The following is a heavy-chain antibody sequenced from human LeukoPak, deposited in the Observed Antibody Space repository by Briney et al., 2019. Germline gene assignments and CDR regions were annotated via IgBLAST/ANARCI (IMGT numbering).Heavy chain of an antibody. CDR1: GGSISSYY. J-gene: IGHJ6*02. CDR2: IYYSGST. CDR3: ALIGGNYYYGMDA. V-gene: IGHV4-59*01. Sequence: SETLSLTCTVSGGSISSYYWSWIRQPPGKGLEWIGYIYYSGSTNYNPSLKSRVTISVDTSKNQFSLKLSSVTAADTAVYYCALIGGNYYYGMDAWGQGTTVTVSS. D-gene: IGHD3-3*01.